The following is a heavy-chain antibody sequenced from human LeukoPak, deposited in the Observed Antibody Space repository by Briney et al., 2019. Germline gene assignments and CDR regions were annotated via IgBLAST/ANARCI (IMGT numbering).Heavy chain of an antibody. CDR1: GFTVSSNY. CDR3: ARDAKSYSRIVDY. Sequence: SGGSLRLSCAASGFTVSSNYMSWVRQAPGKGLEWVSVIYSGGSTYYAGSVKGRFTISRDNSKNTLYLQMNSLRAEDTAVYYCARDAKSYSRIVDYWGQGTLVTVSS. J-gene: IGHJ4*02. D-gene: IGHD6-13*01. V-gene: IGHV3-66*01. CDR2: IYSGGST.